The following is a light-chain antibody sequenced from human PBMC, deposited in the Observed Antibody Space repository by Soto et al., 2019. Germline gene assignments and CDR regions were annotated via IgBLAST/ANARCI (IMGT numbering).Light chain of an antibody. J-gene: IGKJ3*01. CDR3: HQYNSYSPLT. CDR1: QSITNW. CDR2: DAS. Sequence: DIQMTQSPSTLSASVGDRVTITCRASQSITNWLAWYQQKPGKAPKLLVYDASSLESGVPSRFSGSGSGTEFTLTISSMQPDDVAAYYYHQYNSYSPLTFGPGTRVDIK. V-gene: IGKV1-5*01.